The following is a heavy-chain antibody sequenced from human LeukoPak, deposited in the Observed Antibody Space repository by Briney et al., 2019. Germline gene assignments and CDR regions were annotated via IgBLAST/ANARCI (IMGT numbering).Heavy chain of an antibody. CDR2: VYHSGST. CDR3: ARHPANPIAASDY. CDR1: GGSISSSYW. J-gene: IGHJ4*02. D-gene: IGHD6-13*01. V-gene: IGHV4-4*02. Sequence: SGTLSLTCAVSGGSISSSYWWSWVRQPPGKGLKWIGEVYHSGSTNYNPSLRSRVTISVDKSKNQFSLRLSSVTAADTAVYYCARHPANPIAASDYWGQGTLVTVSS.